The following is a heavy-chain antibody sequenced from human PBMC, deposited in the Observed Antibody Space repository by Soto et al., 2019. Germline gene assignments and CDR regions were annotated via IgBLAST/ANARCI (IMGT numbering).Heavy chain of an antibody. CDR1: GGSVSSGSSY. V-gene: IGHV4-61*01. CDR3: ARLEGLATISYYFDF. CDR2: FYYSGNT. Sequence: SETLSLTCTVSGGSVSSGSSYWNWIRQPPGKGLEWIGYFYYSGNTNYNPSLKSRVNISVDTSKNQFSLKLSSVTAADSAVYFCARLEGLATISYYFDFWGQGALVTVSS. D-gene: IGHD3-9*01. J-gene: IGHJ4*02.